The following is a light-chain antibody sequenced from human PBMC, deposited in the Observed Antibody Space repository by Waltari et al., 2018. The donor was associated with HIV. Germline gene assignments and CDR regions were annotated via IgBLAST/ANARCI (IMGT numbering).Light chain of an antibody. CDR3: QQYGSSPYT. J-gene: IGKJ2*01. Sequence: EIVLTQSPGTLSLSPGERAILSCKTSQSVSSTYLAWYQQKPGQAPRLLIYGTSSRATGIPDRFSGSGSRTDFTLTVSRLEPADFAVYYCQQYGSSPYTFGQGTKLEI. V-gene: IGKV3-20*01. CDR1: QSVSSTY. CDR2: GTS.